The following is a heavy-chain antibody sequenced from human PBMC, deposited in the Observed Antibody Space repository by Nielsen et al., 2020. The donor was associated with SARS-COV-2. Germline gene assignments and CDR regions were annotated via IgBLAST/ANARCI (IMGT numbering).Heavy chain of an antibody. V-gene: IGHV3-23*01. CDR2: ISGSGGST. D-gene: IGHD6-19*01. J-gene: IGHJ4*02. Sequence: GESLKISCAASGFTFSSYAMSWVRQAPGKGLEWVSAISGSGGSTYYADSVKGRFTTSRDNSKNTLYLQMNSLRAEDTAVYYCAKETWGAVAGTPFDYWGQGTLVTVSS. CDR1: GFTFSSYA. CDR3: AKETWGAVAGTPFDY.